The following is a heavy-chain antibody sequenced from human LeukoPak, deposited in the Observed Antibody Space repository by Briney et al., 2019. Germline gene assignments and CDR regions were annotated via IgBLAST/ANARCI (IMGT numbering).Heavy chain of an antibody. CDR1: GFTFSAYS. CDR2: ISLRGSPV. J-gene: IGHJ4*02. Sequence: GGSLTLSCVASGFTFSAYSMNWVRQAPGKGLEWISYISLRGSPVYYAESVRGRFSISRDNAKNSLSLQMNSLRDDDTALYYCPRGPYYGDYWGQGTLVTVSS. V-gene: IGHV3-48*02. D-gene: IGHD3-16*01. CDR3: PRGPYYGDY.